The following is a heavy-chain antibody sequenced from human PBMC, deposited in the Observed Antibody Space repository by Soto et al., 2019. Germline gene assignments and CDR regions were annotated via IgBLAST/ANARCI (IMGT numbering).Heavy chain of an antibody. D-gene: IGHD4-17*01. CDR2: VWYDGSNK. CDR3: ASTTVVTPDGY. Sequence: GGSLRLSCAASGFTFSSYGMHWARQAPGKGLEWVAVVWYDGSNKYYTDSVKGRFTISRDNSKNTLYLQMNSLRADDTAVYYCASTTVVTPDGYWGQGTLVTVSS. CDR1: GFTFSSYG. J-gene: IGHJ4*02. V-gene: IGHV3-33*01.